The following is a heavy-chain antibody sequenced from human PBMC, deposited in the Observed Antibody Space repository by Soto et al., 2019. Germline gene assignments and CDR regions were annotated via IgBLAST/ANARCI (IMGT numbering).Heavy chain of an antibody. CDR3: ARSQGSTTSLEIYYYYYYGMDV. Sequence: QVQLVQSGAEVKKPGSSVKVSCKASGGTFSSYATSGVRQAPGQGLDWMGGIIPISGTANYAQKFQGRVTITADESTSTAYMELSSLRSEDTAVYYCARSQGSTTSLEIYYYYYYGMDVWGQGTTVTGSS. CDR1: GGTFSSYA. CDR2: IIPISGTA. J-gene: IGHJ6*02. D-gene: IGHD2-2*01. V-gene: IGHV1-69*01.